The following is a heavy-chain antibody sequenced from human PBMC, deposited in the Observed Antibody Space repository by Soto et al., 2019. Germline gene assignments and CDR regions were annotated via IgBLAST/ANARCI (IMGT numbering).Heavy chain of an antibody. Sequence: QVQLVESGGGVVQPGRSLRLSCAASGFTFSSSVMHWVRQAPGKGLEWVAIISYDGNTKYYADSVEGRFTISRDNSENSLYLQMNSLRAEDTAVYYCATNRGYKYGLIDYWGQGTLVPVSS. CDR1: GFTFSSSV. J-gene: IGHJ4*02. CDR2: ISYDGNTK. V-gene: IGHV3-30*03. CDR3: ATNRGYKYGLIDY. D-gene: IGHD5-18*01.